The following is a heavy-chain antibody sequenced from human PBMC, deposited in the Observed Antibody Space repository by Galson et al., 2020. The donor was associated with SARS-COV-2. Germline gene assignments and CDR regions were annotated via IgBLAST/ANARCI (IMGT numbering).Heavy chain of an antibody. Sequence: SETLSLTCTVSGGSISSYYWSWIRQPPGKGLEWIGYIYYSGSTNYNPSLKSRVTISVDTSKNQFSLKLSSVTAADTAVYYCARLQLVFGVPNWFDPWGQGTLVTVSS. V-gene: IGHV4-59*08. D-gene: IGHD6-13*01. CDR3: ARLQLVFGVPNWFDP. CDR1: GGSISSYY. J-gene: IGHJ5*02. CDR2: IYYSGST.